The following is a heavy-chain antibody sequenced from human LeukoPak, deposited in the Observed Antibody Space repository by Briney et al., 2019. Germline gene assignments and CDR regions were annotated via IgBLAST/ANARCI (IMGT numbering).Heavy chain of an antibody. Sequence: EASVKVSCKAPGYTFTSYGISWVRQAPGQGLEWMGWISGYNGNTNYAQKLQGRVTMTTDTSTSTAYMELRSLRSDDTAVYYCARIYSYGLDVDYWGQGTLVTVSS. CDR2: ISGYNGNT. V-gene: IGHV1-18*01. J-gene: IGHJ4*02. CDR3: ARIYSYGLDVDY. CDR1: GYTFTSYG. D-gene: IGHD5-18*01.